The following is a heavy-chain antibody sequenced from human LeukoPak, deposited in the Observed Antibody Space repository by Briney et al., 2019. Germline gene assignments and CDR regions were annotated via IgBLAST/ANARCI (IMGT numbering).Heavy chain of an antibody. V-gene: IGHV4-59*01. CDR2: IYYSGST. CDR1: GGSISSYY. Sequence: SETLSLTCTVSGGSISSYYWSWIRQPPGKGLEWIGYIYYSGSTNYNPSLKSRVTIAVDTSKNQFSLKLSSVTAADTAVYYCARVKDFWSGYQSNWFDPWGQGTLVTVSS. D-gene: IGHD3-3*01. CDR3: ARVKDFWSGYQSNWFDP. J-gene: IGHJ5*02.